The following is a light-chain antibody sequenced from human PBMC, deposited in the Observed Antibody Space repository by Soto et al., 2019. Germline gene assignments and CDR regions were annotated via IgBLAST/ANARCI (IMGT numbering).Light chain of an antibody. J-gene: IGLJ3*02. CDR1: SSNIGAGYD. Sequence: QSVLTQPPSVSGAPGQRVTISCTGSSSNIGAGYDVHWYQQRPGTAPKLLIFGNINRPSGVPDRFSGSKSGTSASLAINGLRSEDEADYYCAAWDDSLSGLFGGGTQLTVL. CDR3: AAWDDSLSGL. V-gene: IGLV1-40*01. CDR2: GNI.